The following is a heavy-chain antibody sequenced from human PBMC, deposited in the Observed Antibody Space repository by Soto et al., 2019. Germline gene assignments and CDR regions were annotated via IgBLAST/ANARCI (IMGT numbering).Heavy chain of an antibody. J-gene: IGHJ6*02. CDR1: GYSFTSYW. V-gene: IGHV5-51*01. CDR3: ARLGYYGSGSYYDSGMDV. CDR2: IYPGDSDT. D-gene: IGHD3-10*01. Sequence: GESLKISCKGSGYSFTSYWIGWVRQMPGKGLEWMGIIYPGDSDTRYSPSFQGQVTISADKSISTAYLQWSSLKASDTAMYYCARLGYYGSGSYYDSGMDVWGQGTTVTVSS.